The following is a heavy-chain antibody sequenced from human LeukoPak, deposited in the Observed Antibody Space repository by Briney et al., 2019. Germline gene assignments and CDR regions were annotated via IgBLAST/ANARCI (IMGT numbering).Heavy chain of an antibody. Sequence: GGSLRLSCAASGFTFSSYEMNWVRQAPGKGLEWVSYISSSGSTIYYADSVKGRFTISRDNSKNTLYLQMNSLRAEDTAVYYCASERLIAAAGIDYWGQGTLVTVSS. CDR1: GFTFSSYE. D-gene: IGHD6-13*01. J-gene: IGHJ4*02. CDR2: ISSSGSTI. V-gene: IGHV3-48*03. CDR3: ASERLIAAAGIDY.